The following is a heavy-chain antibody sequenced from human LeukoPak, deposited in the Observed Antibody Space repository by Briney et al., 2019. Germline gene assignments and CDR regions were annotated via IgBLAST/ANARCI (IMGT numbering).Heavy chain of an antibody. D-gene: IGHD3-22*01. CDR3: ARGYHTYYYDSSGYYCFQH. CDR2: ISSSSSYI. V-gene: IGHV3-21*01. J-gene: IGHJ1*01. CDR1: GFTFSSYS. Sequence: AGGSLRLSCAASGFTFSSYSMNWVRQAPGKGLEWVSSISSSSSYIYYADSVKGRFTISRDNAKNSLYLQMNSLRAEDTAVYYCARGYHTYYYDSSGYYCFQHWGQGTLVTVSS.